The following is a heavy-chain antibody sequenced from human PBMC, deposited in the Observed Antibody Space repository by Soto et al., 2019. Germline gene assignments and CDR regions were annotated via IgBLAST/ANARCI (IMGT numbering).Heavy chain of an antibody. D-gene: IGHD1-26*01. J-gene: IGHJ6*02. Sequence: PSETLSLTCAVYGGSFSGYYWSWIRQPPGKGLAWLGEINHSGSTNYNPSLKSRVTISVDTSKNQFSLKLSSVTAADTAVYFCASPTESGMDVWGQGTTVTASS. CDR1: GGSFSGYY. V-gene: IGHV4-34*01. CDR3: ASPTESGMDV. CDR2: INHSGST.